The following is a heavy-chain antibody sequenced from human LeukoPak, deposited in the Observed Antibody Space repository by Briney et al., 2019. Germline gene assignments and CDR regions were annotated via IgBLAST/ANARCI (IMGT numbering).Heavy chain of an antibody. CDR1: GGSISSYY. CDR3: ARTMYSSSWEYYYYYYIDV. Sequence: SETLSLTCTVSGGSISSYYWSWIRQPPGKGLEWIGYIYYSGSTIYNPSLKSRVTISVDTPKNQFSLKLSSVTAADTAVYYCARTMYSSSWEYYYYYYIDVWGKGTTVTVSS. CDR2: IYYSGST. J-gene: IGHJ6*03. V-gene: IGHV4-59*01. D-gene: IGHD6-13*01.